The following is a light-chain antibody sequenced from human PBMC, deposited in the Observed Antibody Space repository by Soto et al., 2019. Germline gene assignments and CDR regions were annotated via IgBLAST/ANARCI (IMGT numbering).Light chain of an antibody. CDR1: SSDVGGYNY. Sequence: QSALTQPASVSGSPGQSITISCTGTSSDVGGYNYVSWYQQHPGKAPKLMIYDVSNRPSGVSNRFSGSKSGNTASLTISGRQAEDEADYYCSSYTSSSTLEVFGGGTMLTVL. CDR2: DVS. CDR3: SSYTSSSTLEV. J-gene: IGLJ2*01. V-gene: IGLV2-14*03.